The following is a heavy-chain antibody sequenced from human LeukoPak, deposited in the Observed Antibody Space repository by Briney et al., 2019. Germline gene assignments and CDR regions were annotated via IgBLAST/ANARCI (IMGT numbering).Heavy chain of an antibody. D-gene: IGHD2-15*01. Sequence: GRSLRLSCAASGFTFSSYAMHWVRQAPGKGLEWVAVISYDGSNKYYADSVKGRFTISRDNSKNTLYLQVNSLRAEDTAVYYCARDRYCSGGSCYSGWFDPWGQGTLVTVSS. CDR3: ARDRYCSGGSCYSGWFDP. CDR1: GFTFSSYA. V-gene: IGHV3-30-3*01. J-gene: IGHJ5*02. CDR2: ISYDGSNK.